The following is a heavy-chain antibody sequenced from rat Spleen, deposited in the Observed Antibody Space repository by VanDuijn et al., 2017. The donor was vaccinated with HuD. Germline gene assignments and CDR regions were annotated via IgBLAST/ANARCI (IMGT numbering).Heavy chain of an antibody. CDR3: TRGSNYGGYVMDA. D-gene: IGHD1-11*01. J-gene: IGHJ3*01. Sequence: EVQLVESGGGLVQPGRSLKLSCVASGFTFNNYWMTWIRQAPGKGLEWVASITNTGGSTYYPDSLKGRFTISRDNAKSTLYLQMNSLRSEDTATYYCTRGSNYGGYVMDAWGQGTLVTVSS. CDR1: GFTFNNYW. CDR2: ITNTGGST. V-gene: IGHV5-31*01.